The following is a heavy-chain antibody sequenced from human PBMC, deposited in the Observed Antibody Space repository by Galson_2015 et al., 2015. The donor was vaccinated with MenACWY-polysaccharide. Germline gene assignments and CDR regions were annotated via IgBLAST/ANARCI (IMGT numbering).Heavy chain of an antibody. CDR3: ARDHVVGAKAAGY. CDR1: GYTFNTYG. CDR2: INVNNGNT. V-gene: IGHV1-18*01. J-gene: IGHJ4*02. Sequence: SVKVSCKASGYTFNTYGISWVRQAPGQGLEWMGWINVNNGNTNYAQKFQGRVTLTTDISTSTAYMALRSLTSDDTAVYYCARDHVVGAKAAGYWCQGTLVPVSS. D-gene: IGHD1-26*01.